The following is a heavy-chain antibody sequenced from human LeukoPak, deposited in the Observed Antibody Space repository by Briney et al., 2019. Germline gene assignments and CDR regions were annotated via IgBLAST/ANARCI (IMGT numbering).Heavy chain of an antibody. Sequence: GGSLRLSCAASRFIVSSNHMNWVRQAPGKGLEWVSVVYSGGSIYYAESVKGRFTISRDNSKNTLYLQMNSLRAEDTAVYYCAKTRRLASGYPRIRADYWGQGTLVTVSS. J-gene: IGHJ4*02. V-gene: IGHV3-53*01. CDR2: VYSGGSI. CDR3: AKTRRLASGYPRIRADY. D-gene: IGHD3-22*01. CDR1: RFIVSSNH.